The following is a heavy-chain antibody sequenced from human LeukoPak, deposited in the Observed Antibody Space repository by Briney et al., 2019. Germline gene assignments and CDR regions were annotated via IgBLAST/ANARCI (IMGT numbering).Heavy chain of an antibody. CDR1: GYTFTGYY. D-gene: IGHD1-26*01. CDR3: AKAVGGSYQYDY. CDR2: IIPIFGTA. V-gene: IGHV1-69*13. Sequence: ASVKVSCKASGYTFTGYYMHWVRQAPGQGLEWMGGIIPIFGTANYAQKFQGRVTITADESTSTAYMELSSLRSEDTAVYYCAKAVGGSYQYDYWGQGTLVTVSS. J-gene: IGHJ4*02.